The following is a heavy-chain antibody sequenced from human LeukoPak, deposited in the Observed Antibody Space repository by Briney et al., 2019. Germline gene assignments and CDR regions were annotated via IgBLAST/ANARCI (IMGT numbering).Heavy chain of an antibody. Sequence: KXSCXASXGXFXSYAISWVRQAPGQGLEWMGGIIPIFGTANYAQKFQGRVTITADESTSTAYMELSRLRSEDTAVYYCARDPPPDGYNHYYYGMDVWGQGTTVTVSS. J-gene: IGHJ6*02. CDR1: XGXFXSYA. V-gene: IGHV1-69*01. CDR3: ARDPPPDGYNHYYYGMDV. D-gene: IGHD5-24*01. CDR2: IIPIFGTA.